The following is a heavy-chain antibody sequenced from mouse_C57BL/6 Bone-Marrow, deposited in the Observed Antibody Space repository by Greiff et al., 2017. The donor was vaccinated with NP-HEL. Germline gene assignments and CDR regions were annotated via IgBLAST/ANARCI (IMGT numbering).Heavy chain of an antibody. CDR2: IYPGGGYT. Sequence: QVQLQQSGAELVRPGTSVKMSCKASGYTFTNYWIGWAKQRPGHGLEWIGDIYPGGGYTNYNEKFKGKATLTADKSSSTAYMQFSSLTSEDSAIYYCARGVYYGFDYWGQGTTLTVSS. J-gene: IGHJ2*01. CDR3: ARGVYYGFDY. CDR1: GYTFTNYW. V-gene: IGHV1-63*01. D-gene: IGHD1-1*01.